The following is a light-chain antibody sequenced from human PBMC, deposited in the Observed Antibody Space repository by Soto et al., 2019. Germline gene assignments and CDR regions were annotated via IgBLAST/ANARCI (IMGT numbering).Light chain of an antibody. CDR3: QQRSNWPLT. CDR2: AVS. J-gene: IGKJ4*01. Sequence: EILFKQSPGTLSLSPGERATLSCRASQTLSNSFIAWYQQKPGQAPRILIYAVSNRDTGIPAKFSGSGSGTDFTLPISRLEPEDVEVYYCQQRSNWPLTFGGGTKVDIK. V-gene: IGKV3D-20*02. CDR1: QTLSNSF.